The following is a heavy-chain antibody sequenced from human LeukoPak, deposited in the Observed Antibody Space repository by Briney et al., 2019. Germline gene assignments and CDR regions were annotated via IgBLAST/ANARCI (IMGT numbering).Heavy chain of an antibody. CDR1: GFTFSSYA. CDR3: ARATYDYVWGSPPDY. D-gene: IGHD3-16*01. J-gene: IGHJ4*02. Sequence: PGGSLRLSCAASGFTFSSYAMSWVRQAPGKGLEWVSAISGSGYSTYYAGSVKGRFTISRDNSKNTLYLQMNSLRAEDTAVYYCARATYDYVWGSPPDYWGQGTLVTVSS. CDR2: ISGSGYST. V-gene: IGHV3-23*01.